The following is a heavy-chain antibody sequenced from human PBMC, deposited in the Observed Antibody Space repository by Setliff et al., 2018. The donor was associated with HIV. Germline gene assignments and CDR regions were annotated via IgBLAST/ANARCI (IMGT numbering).Heavy chain of an antibody. CDR1: AYTFNSYY. CDR2: IGPSGSST. Sequence: ASVKVSCKPSAYTFNSYYMHWIRQAPGQGLEWMGLIGPSGSSTTYAQNFQGRVTMTTDTSTSTAYMDLRSLRSDDTAVYFCARDGEYQVLHYYYSGMDVWGQGTTVTVSS. CDR3: ARDGEYQVLHYYYSGMDV. V-gene: IGHV1-46*02. J-gene: IGHJ6*02. D-gene: IGHD2-2*01.